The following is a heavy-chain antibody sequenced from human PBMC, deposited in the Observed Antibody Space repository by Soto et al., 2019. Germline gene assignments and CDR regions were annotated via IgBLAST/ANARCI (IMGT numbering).Heavy chain of an antibody. J-gene: IGHJ5*02. V-gene: IGHV1-2*04. D-gene: IGHD2-15*01. CDR1: GYTFTGYY. CDR3: ARDRGYCSGGSCYNWFDP. Sequence: ASVKVSCKASGYTFTGYYMHWVRQAPGQGLEWMGWINPNSGGTNYAQKFQGWVTMTRDTSISTAYMELSRLRSDDTAVYYCARDRGYCSGGSCYNWFDPWGQGTLVTVS. CDR2: INPNSGGT.